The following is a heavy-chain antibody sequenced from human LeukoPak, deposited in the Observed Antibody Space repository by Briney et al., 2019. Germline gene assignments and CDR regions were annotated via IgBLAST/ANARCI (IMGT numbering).Heavy chain of an antibody. J-gene: IGHJ4*02. CDR3: ATLKVPGGFDY. Sequence: SQTLSLTCTVSGGSISSGAYYWSWIRQHPRKGLEWIGYIYYSGYTYHSPSLKSRVTISVDTSKNQFSLKLISMTAADTAVYYCATLKVPGGFDYWGQGTVVTVSS. V-gene: IGHV4-31*03. CDR2: IYYSGYT. CDR1: GGSISSGAYY. D-gene: IGHD6-19*01.